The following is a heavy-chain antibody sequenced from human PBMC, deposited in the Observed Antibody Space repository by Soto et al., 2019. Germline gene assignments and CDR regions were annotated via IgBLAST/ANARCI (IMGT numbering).Heavy chain of an antibody. CDR2: INHSGST. J-gene: IGHJ4*02. CDR1: GGSFSGYY. D-gene: IGHD3-10*01. V-gene: IGHV4-34*01. Sequence: QVQLQQWGAGLLKPSETLSLTCAVYGGSFSGYYWSWIRQPPGKGLEWIGEINHSGSTNYNPSLKSRVTISVDTSKNQFSLKLSSVTAAETAVYYCARAITYYYGSGSYWAADYWGQGTLVTVSS. CDR3: ARAITYYYGSGSYWAADY.